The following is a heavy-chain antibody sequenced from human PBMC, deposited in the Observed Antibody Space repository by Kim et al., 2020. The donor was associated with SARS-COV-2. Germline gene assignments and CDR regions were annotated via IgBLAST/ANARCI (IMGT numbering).Heavy chain of an antibody. CDR2: IYYSGST. CDR3: ARVGEGLPWFDP. J-gene: IGHJ5*02. D-gene: IGHD3-16*01. CDR1: GGSISSYY. Sequence: SETLSLTCTVSGGSISSYYWSWIRQPPGKGLEWIGYIYYSGSTNYNPSLKSRVTISVDTSKNQFSLKLSSVTAADTAVYYCARVGEGLPWFDPWGQGTLVTVSS. V-gene: IGHV4-59*01.